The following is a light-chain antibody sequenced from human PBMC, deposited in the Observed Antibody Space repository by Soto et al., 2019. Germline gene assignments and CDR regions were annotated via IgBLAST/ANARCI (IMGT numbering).Light chain of an antibody. Sequence: QPVLTQPASVSGSPGQSITISCTGTSSDVGGYNYVSWYQQHPGKAPKLMIYEVSNRPSGVSNRFSGSKSGNTASLTISGLQAEDEADYYCSSYTSRSTLVFGGGTKVTVL. CDR2: EVS. J-gene: IGLJ2*01. CDR1: SSDVGGYNY. CDR3: SSYTSRSTLV. V-gene: IGLV2-14*01.